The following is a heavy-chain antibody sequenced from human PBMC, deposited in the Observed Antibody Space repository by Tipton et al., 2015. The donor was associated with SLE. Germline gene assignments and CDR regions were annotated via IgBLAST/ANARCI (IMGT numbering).Heavy chain of an antibody. CDR1: GFTFSVSA. CDR3: ARDEGIAAANWFDP. Sequence: GSLSLSCAASGFTFSVSAMHWVRQDSGKGLVWVGRIRSKANSYATAYAASVKGRFTISRDDSKNTAYLQMNSLKTEDTAVYYCARDEGIAAANWFDPWGQGTLVTVSS. J-gene: IGHJ5*02. V-gene: IGHV3-73*01. CDR2: IRSKANSYAT. D-gene: IGHD6-13*01.